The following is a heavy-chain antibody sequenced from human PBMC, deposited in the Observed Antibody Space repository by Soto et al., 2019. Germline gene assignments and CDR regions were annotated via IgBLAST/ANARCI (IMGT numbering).Heavy chain of an antibody. V-gene: IGHV3-15*01. CDR3: TAFNILTGSNFDS. Sequence: EVQLLESGGGLVEPGGSLRLSCAASGFPFSDTWMSWVRQAPGKGLEWVARIKTKTNVGTRDYAAPVKGRFTISRDDSKNTPYLQMNNLKTEDTAVYYCTAFNILTGSNFDSWGQGTLVTVSS. D-gene: IGHD3-9*01. CDR2: IKTKTNVGTR. J-gene: IGHJ4*02. CDR1: GFPFSDTW.